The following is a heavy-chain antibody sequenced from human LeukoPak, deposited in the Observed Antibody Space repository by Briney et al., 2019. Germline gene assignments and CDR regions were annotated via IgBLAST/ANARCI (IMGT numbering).Heavy chain of an antibody. V-gene: IGHV3-21*01. Sequence: GGSLRLSCAASGFTFSSYSMNWVRQAPGKGLEWVSSISSSSSYIYYADSVKGRFTISRDNAKNSLYLQMNSLRAEDTAVYYCASVVVKGYYFDYWGQGTLVTVSS. CDR1: GFTFSSYS. CDR2: ISSSSSYI. J-gene: IGHJ4*02. D-gene: IGHD3-22*01. CDR3: ASVVVKGYYFDY.